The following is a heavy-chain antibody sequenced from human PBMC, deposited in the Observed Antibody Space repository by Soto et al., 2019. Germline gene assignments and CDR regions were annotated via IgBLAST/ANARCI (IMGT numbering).Heavy chain of an antibody. Sequence: HVQLAESGGGVVQPGRSLRLSCATSGFVSNDYDIHWVRQAPGKGLAWLASISYDGSNKYYADSVKGRFTISRDNSKNTLSLQINSLGAEDTAVYYCSGGRKGGLGAWGPGTLVTVSS. J-gene: IGHJ5*02. V-gene: IGHV3-30*03. CDR2: ISYDGSNK. CDR3: SGGRKGGLGA. CDR1: GFVSNDYD. D-gene: IGHD3-16*01.